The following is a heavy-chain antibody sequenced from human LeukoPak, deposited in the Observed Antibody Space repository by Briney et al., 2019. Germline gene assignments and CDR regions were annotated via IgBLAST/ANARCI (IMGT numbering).Heavy chain of an antibody. D-gene: IGHD3-22*01. J-gene: IGHJ3*02. CDR2: IYYSGST. CDR3: ARNSGSWGDAFDI. Sequence: SETLSLTCTVSGGSISSYYWSWIRQPPGKGLEWIGYIYYSGSTNYNPSLKSRVTISVDTSKNQFSLKLSSVTAADTAVYYCARNSGSWGDAFDIWGQGTTVTVSS. V-gene: IGHV4-59*01. CDR1: GGSISSYY.